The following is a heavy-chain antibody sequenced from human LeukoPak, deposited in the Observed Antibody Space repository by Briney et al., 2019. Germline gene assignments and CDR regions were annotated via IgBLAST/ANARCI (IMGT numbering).Heavy chain of an antibody. CDR2: FDPEDGET. CDR1: GGTFSSYA. J-gene: IGHJ3*02. Sequence: ASVKVSCKASGGTFSSYAISWVRQAPGKGLEWMGGFDPEDGETIYAQKFQGRVTMTEDTSTDTAYMELSSLRSEDTAVYYCATLTTPPWDIWGQGTMVTVSS. CDR3: ATLTTPPWDI. D-gene: IGHD4-17*01. V-gene: IGHV1-24*01.